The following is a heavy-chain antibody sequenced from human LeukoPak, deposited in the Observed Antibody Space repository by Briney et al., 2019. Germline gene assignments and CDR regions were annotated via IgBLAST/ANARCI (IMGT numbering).Heavy chain of an antibody. D-gene: IGHD3-16*01. V-gene: IGHV4-39*07. CDR1: GGSISSSSYY. CDR3: ARDSEGLRLGEMSI. Sequence: PSETLSLTCTVSGGSISSSSYYWGWIRQPPGEGLEWIGSIYHSGSTYYNPSLKSRVTISVDTSKNQFSLKLSSVTAADTAVYYCARDSEGLRLGEMSIWGQGTLVTVSS. J-gene: IGHJ4*02. CDR2: IYHSGST.